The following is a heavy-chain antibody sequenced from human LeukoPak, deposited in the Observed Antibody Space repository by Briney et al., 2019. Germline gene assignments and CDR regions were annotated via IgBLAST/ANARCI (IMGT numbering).Heavy chain of an antibody. Sequence: SETLSLTCTVSGYSIGSGYYWGWIRQPPGKGLEWIGSIYHSGSTYYNPSLKSRVTISVDTSKNQFSLKLSSVTAADTAVYYCASSPGYSSGWYSDYWGQGTLVTVSS. V-gene: IGHV4-38-2*02. CDR2: IYHSGST. D-gene: IGHD6-19*01. CDR3: ASSPGYSSGWYSDY. J-gene: IGHJ4*02. CDR1: GYSIGSGYY.